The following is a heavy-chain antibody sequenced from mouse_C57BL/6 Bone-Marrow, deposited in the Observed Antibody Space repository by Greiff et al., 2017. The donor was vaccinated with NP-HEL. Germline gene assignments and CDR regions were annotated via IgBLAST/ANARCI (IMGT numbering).Heavy chain of an antibody. V-gene: IGHV1-81*01. CDR3: ARSGYSNYSAWFAY. D-gene: IGHD2-5*01. CDR1: GYTFTSYG. Sequence: QVQLKESGAELARPGASVKLSCKASGYTFTSYGISWVKQRTGQGLEWIGEIYPRSGNTYYNEKFKGKATLTADKSSSTAYMELRSLTSEDSAFYFCARSGYSNYSAWFAYWGQGTLVTVSA. J-gene: IGHJ3*01. CDR2: IYPRSGNT.